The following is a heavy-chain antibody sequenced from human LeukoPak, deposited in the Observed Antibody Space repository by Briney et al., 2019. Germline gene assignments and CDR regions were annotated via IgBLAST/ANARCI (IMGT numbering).Heavy chain of an antibody. CDR1: GGSISSSSYY. Sequence: SETLSPTCTVSGGSISSSSYYWGWIRQPPGKGLEWIGSIYYSGSTYYNPSLKSRVTISVDTSKNQFSLKLSSVTAAATAVYYCARQVNGVSGPGDYWGQGTLVTVSS. V-gene: IGHV4-39*01. CDR3: ARQVNGVSGPGDY. D-gene: IGHD3-10*01. J-gene: IGHJ4*02. CDR2: IYYSGST.